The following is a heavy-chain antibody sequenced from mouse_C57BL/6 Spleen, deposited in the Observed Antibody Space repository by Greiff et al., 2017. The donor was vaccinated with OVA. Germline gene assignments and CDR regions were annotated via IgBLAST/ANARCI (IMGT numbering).Heavy chain of an antibody. CDR3: ARGAY. V-gene: IGHV1-26*01. Sequence: EVQLQQSGPELVKPGASVKISCKASGYTFTDYYMNWVKQSHGKSLEWIGDINPNNGGTSYNQKFKGKATLTVDKSSSTDYMELRSLTSEDSAVYYCARGAYWGQGTLVTVSA. CDR1: GYTFTDYY. J-gene: IGHJ3*01. CDR2: INPNNGGT.